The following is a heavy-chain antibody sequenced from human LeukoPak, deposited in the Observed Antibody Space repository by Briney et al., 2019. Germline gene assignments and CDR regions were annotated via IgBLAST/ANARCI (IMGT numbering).Heavy chain of an antibody. CDR3: ARVDYYDSIDY. Sequence: GRSLRLSCAASGFSFSSYAMRWVRQAPGKGLGWVSSISTSSGYIYYADSVKGRFTISRDNAKNSLYLQMNSLRAEDTAVYYCARVDYYDSIDYWGQGTLVTVSS. CDR1: GFSFSSYA. J-gene: IGHJ4*02. D-gene: IGHD3-22*01. V-gene: IGHV3-21*06. CDR2: ISTSSGYI.